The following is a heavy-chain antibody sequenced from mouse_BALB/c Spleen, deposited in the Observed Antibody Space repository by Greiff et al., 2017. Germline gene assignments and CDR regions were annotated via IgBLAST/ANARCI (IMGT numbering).Heavy chain of an antibody. J-gene: IGHJ3*01. Sequence: VQLKESGGGLVKPGGSLKLSCAASGFTFSSYAMSWVRQSPEKRLEWVAEISSGGSYTYYPDTVTGRFTISRDNAKNTLYLEMSSLRSEDTAMYYCARPYYDYGGAWFAYWGQGTLVTVSA. CDR2: ISSGGSYT. V-gene: IGHV5-9-4*01. CDR3: ARPYYDYGGAWFAY. D-gene: IGHD2-4*01. CDR1: GFTFSSYA.